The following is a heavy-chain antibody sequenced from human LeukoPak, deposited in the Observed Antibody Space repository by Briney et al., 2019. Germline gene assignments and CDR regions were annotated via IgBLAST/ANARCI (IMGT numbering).Heavy chain of an antibody. CDR2: ISGNGGTT. V-gene: IGHV3-23*01. D-gene: IGHD6-13*01. CDR3: AKEGYGSTWNADFDF. Sequence: PGGSLRLSXAASGFTFRTYAMSWLRQAPGKGLEWVSAISGNGGTTYHADSVKGRLTISRDNSKNTLYLQMNSLRAEDTALYYCAKEGYGSTWNADFDFWGQGTLVTVSS. CDR1: GFTFRTYA. J-gene: IGHJ4*02.